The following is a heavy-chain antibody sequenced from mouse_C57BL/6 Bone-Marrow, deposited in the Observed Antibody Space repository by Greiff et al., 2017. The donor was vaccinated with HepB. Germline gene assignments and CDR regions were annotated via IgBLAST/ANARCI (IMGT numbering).Heavy chain of an antibody. V-gene: IGHV1-47*01. Sequence: VQLQQSGAELVKPGASVKMSCKASGYTFTTYPLEWMKQNHGKSLEWIGNFHPYNDDTKYNEKFKGKATLTVEKSSSTVYLELSRLTSDDSAVYYCARTHYYGSSYWYFDVWGTGTTVTVSS. CDR3: ARTHYYGSSYWYFDV. D-gene: IGHD1-1*01. CDR2: FHPYNDDT. CDR1: GYTFTTYP. J-gene: IGHJ1*03.